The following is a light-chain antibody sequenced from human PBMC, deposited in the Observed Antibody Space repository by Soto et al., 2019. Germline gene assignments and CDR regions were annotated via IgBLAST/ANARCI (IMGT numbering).Light chain of an antibody. CDR1: SSDVGGYNY. CDR3: SSYTSSSTLSYV. J-gene: IGLJ1*01. CDR2: DVS. Sequence: QSALTQPASVSGSPGQSITNSCTGTSSDVGGYNYVSWYQQHPGKAPKLMIYDVSNRPSGVSNRFSGSKSGNTASLTISGLQAEDEADYYCSSYTSSSTLSYVFGTGTKVTV. V-gene: IGLV2-14*01.